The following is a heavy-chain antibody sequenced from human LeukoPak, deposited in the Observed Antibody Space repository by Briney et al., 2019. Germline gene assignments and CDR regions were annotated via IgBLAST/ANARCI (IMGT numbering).Heavy chain of an antibody. CDR1: GGSISSYY. CDR2: IYYSGST. CDR3: ARGGYYDILTGYPDAFDI. D-gene: IGHD3-9*01. Sequence: PSETLSLTCTVSGGSISSYYWSWIRQPPGKGLERIGYIYYSGSTNYNPSLKSRVTISVDTSKNQFSLKLSSVTAADTAVYYCARGGYYDILTGYPDAFDIWGQGTMVTVSS. V-gene: IGHV4-59*01. J-gene: IGHJ3*02.